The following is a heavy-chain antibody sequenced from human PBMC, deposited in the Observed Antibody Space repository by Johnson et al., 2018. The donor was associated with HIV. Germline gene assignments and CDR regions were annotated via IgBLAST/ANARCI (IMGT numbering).Heavy chain of an antibody. D-gene: IGHD3-16*01. CDR3: ARGSRYTYDNDDVHLLHAFDI. Sequence: QVQLVESGGGLIQPGGSLRLSCAASGFSFSSYAMHWVRQAPGKGLEWVAVVSYDGSERYYADSVKGRFTISRDSSKNTLYLQMNSLRAEDTAVYYCARGSRYTYDNDDVHLLHAFDIWGQGTMFTVSS. CDR1: GFSFSSYA. J-gene: IGHJ3*02. CDR2: VSYDGSER. V-gene: IGHV3-30*04.